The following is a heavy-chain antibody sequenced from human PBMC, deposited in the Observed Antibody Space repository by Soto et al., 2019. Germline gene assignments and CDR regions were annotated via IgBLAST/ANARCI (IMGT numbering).Heavy chain of an antibody. Sequence: QVQLVQSGAEVKKPGSSVKVSCKASGGTFSSYAISWVRQAPAQGLEWMGGIIPIFGTANSAQKFQGRVTITADESTSTAYMELSSLRSEDTAVYYCALPGVWFPYYYGMDVWGQGTTVTVSS. CDR1: GGTFSSYA. J-gene: IGHJ6*02. CDR3: ALPGVWFPYYYGMDV. D-gene: IGHD3-10*01. V-gene: IGHV1-69*01. CDR2: IIPIFGTA.